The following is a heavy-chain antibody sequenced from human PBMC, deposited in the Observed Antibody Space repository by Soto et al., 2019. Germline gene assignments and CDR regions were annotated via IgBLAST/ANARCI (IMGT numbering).Heavy chain of an antibody. Sequence: EVQLLDSGGGLVQPGGSLRLSCATSGFSFSTYAMSWVRQAPGEGLEWVSGISGGVPTTYYADSVKGRFTISRDNSKSTVYLQMNSLRAEDTAVYYCAKCGGLGTPRGGGSCCCPIDCWGQGIPVTVSS. D-gene: IGHD2-15*01. CDR1: GFSFSTYA. V-gene: IGHV3-23*01. J-gene: IGHJ4*02. CDR2: ISGGVPTT. CDR3: AKCGGLGTPRGGGSCCCPIDC.